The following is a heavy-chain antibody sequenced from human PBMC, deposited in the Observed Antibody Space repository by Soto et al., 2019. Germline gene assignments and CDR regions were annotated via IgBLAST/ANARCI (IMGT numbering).Heavy chain of an antibody. V-gene: IGHV3-9*01. CDR1: GFTFDDYA. CDR2: ISWNSGSI. Sequence: HPGGSLRLSCAASGFTFDDYALHWVRQAPGKGLEWVSGISWNSGSIDYADSVKGRFTISRDNAKDSLYLQMNSLRAEDTALYYCVKDFVFDIWGQGTMVTVSS. CDR3: VKDFVFDI. J-gene: IGHJ3*02.